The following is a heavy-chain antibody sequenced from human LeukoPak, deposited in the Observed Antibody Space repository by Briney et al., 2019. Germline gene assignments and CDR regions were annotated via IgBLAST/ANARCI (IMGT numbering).Heavy chain of an antibody. V-gene: IGHV4-61*02. CDR1: GNSISSGDNY. Sequence: SETLSLTCTVSGNSISSGDNYWSWIRQPAGKGLEWIGRIYTSGSTNYNPSLKSRVTISVDMSKNQFSLKLTSVTAADTALYYCARGSGTLDAFDICGQGTMVTVSS. J-gene: IGHJ3*02. CDR3: ARGSGTLDAFDI. CDR2: IYTSGST. D-gene: IGHD1-1*01.